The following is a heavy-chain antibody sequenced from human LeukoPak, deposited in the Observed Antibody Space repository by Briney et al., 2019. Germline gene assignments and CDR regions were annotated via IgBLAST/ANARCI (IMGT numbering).Heavy chain of an antibody. CDR2: ISSSSSYT. V-gene: IGHV3-11*06. J-gene: IGHJ3*02. Sequence: PGGSLRLSCAASGFTFSDYYMSWIRQAPGKGLEWASYISSSSSYTNYADSVKGRFTISRDNAKNSLYLQMNSLRAEDTAVYYCARELPRIGGQTDASDIWGQGTVVTVS. D-gene: IGHD3-16*01. CDR3: ARELPRIGGQTDASDI. CDR1: GFTFSDYY.